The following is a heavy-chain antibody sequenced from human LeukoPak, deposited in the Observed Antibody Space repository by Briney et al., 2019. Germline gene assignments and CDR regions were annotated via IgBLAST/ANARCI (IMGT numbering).Heavy chain of an antibody. CDR2: IIPIFGTA. CDR1: GGTFSRYA. CDR3: ARAKSMVRGVEVFYFYYMDV. Sequence: GASVKVSCKASGGTFSRYALSWVRQAPGQGLEWMGGIIPIFGTANYAQKFQGRVTITADESTSTSYMELSSLRSEDTAVYYCARAKSMVRGVEVFYFYYMDVWGKGTTVTISS. V-gene: IGHV1-69*13. J-gene: IGHJ6*03. D-gene: IGHD3-10*01.